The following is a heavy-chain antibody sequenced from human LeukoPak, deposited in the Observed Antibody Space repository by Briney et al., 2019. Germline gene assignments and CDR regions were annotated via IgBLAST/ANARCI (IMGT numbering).Heavy chain of an antibody. CDR1: GFSFSAYS. D-gene: IGHD1-26*01. V-gene: IGHV3-21*01. J-gene: IGHJ4*02. CDR2: IGRNTSYR. CDR3: ARDVVGATSF. Sequence: PGGSLRLSCAASGFSFSAYSMIWVRQAPGKGLEWVSSIGRNTSYRYYADSVEGRFTISRDNAKTSLYLQMNSLRAEDTAVYYCARDVVGATSFWGQGTLVTVSS.